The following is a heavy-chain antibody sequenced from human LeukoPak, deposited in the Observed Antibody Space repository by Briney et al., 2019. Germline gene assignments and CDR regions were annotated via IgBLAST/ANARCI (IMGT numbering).Heavy chain of an antibody. CDR2: INHSGST. CDR3: ARGLFNYYYYYYMDA. J-gene: IGHJ6*03. D-gene: IGHD3-10*01. CDR1: GGSFSGYY. V-gene: IGHV4-34*01. Sequence: SETLSLTCAVYGGSFSGYYWSWIRQPPGKGLEWIGEINHSGSTNHNPSLKSRVTVSVDTSKNQFSLKLSSVTAADTAVYYCARGLFNYYYYYYMDAWGKGTTVTVSS.